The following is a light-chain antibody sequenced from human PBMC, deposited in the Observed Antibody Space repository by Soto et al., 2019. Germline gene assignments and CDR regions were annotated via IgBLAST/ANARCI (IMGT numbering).Light chain of an antibody. V-gene: IGKV3-20*01. CDR1: QNVVSGY. Sequence: EIELTQSPGTLSLSPGERATLSCRASQNVVSGYLAWYQQRPCQAPRLLIYGAFSRATGIPDRFSGVGSGTDFTLTVSRLEPDDSAVYYCQQYGGSRFTFGQGTKLEIK. CDR2: GAF. CDR3: QQYGGSRFT. J-gene: IGKJ2*01.